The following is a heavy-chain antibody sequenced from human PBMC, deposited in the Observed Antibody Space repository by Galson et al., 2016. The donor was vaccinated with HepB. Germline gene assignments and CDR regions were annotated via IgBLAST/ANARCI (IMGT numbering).Heavy chain of an antibody. Sequence: SLRLSCAASGFTFSNYWMHWVRQAPGKGLVWVSHITIDGSTTTYADSVKGRFTISRDNAKNTLYLQMNSLRAEDTAVYYCARDLWRGGRIDYWGQGTPVTVSS. V-gene: IGHV3-74*01. CDR2: ITIDGSTT. D-gene: IGHD4-23*01. CDR1: GFTFSNYW. CDR3: ARDLWRGGRIDY. J-gene: IGHJ4*02.